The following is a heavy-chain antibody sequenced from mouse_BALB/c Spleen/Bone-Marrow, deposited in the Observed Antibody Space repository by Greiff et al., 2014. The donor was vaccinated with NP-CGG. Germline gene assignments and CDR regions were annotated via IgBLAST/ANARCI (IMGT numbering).Heavy chain of an antibody. CDR3: ARDDSGYFDC. Sequence: EVKLVESGGGLVQPGGSLRLSCTTSGFTFTDYFMTWVRQPPGKALEWLGFIRNKPNGYTTEYNPSVKGRFTISRDNSQGILYLQMNTLRAEDSASYYCARDDSGYFDCWGQGTTLTVSS. CDR2: IRNKPNGYTT. V-gene: IGHV7-3*02. J-gene: IGHJ2*01. CDR1: GFTFTDYF.